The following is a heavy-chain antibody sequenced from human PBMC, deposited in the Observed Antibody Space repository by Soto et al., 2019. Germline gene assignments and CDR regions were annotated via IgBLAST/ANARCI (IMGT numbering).Heavy chain of an antibody. Sequence: PSETLSLTCTVSGGSISSYYWSWIRQPPGKGLEWIGYMYHGGRTNYNPSLKSRVTISVDTSKMQVSLKLSSVTAADTAVYFCARGTPSPLIVRSSRGPWFDPWGQGTLVTVSS. CDR3: ARGTPSPLIVRSSRGPWFDP. CDR1: GGSISSYY. J-gene: IGHJ5*02. CDR2: MYHGGRT. D-gene: IGHD2-15*01. V-gene: IGHV4-59*08.